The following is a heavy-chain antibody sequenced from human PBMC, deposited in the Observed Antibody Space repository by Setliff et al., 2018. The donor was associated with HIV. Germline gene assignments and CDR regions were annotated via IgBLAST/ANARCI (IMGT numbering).Heavy chain of an antibody. CDR2: INHSGST. CDR1: NGSFSGYY. Sequence: SETLSLTCAVYNGSFSGYYWTWIRQPPGKGLEWIGEINHSGSTNYSPSLKIRVTISVDASRNQFSLRLTSVTAADTDVYYCAAWGPRYSYAPYFFDSWGQGTLVTVSS. CDR3: AAWGPRYSYAPYFFDS. D-gene: IGHD5-18*01. V-gene: IGHV4-34*01. J-gene: IGHJ4*02.